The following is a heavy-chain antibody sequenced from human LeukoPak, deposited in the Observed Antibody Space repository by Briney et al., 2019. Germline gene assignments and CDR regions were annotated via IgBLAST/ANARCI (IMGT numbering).Heavy chain of an antibody. CDR3: ARDMGLAAVAREIDY. V-gene: IGHV3-48*04. J-gene: IGHJ4*02. Sequence: GGSLRLSCAASGFTFRSYNMNWVRQAPGKGLEWVSYISSSSSTIYYADPVKGRFTISRDNAKNSLYLQMNSLRAEDTAVYYCARDMGLAAVAREIDYWGQGTLVTVSS. CDR2: ISSSSSTI. CDR1: GFTFRSYN. D-gene: IGHD6-13*01.